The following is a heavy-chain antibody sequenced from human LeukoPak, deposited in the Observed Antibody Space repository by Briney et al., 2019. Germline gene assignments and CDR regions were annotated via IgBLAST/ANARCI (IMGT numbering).Heavy chain of an antibody. J-gene: IGHJ4*02. Sequence: GRSLRLSCAASGFTFSSYGMHWVRQAPGKGLEGVALMSYDGSHKYYADSVKGRLIISRDNSKNTLYLQMNSLRAEDTAVYYCAKDASDSSGWYYFDYWGQGTLVTVSS. D-gene: IGHD6-19*01. CDR1: GFTFSSYG. V-gene: IGHV3-30*18. CDR2: MSYDGSHK. CDR3: AKDASDSSGWYYFDY.